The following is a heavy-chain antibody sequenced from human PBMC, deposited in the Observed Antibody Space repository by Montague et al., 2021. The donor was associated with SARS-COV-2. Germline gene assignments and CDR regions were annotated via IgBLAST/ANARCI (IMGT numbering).Heavy chain of an antibody. CDR2: IYYSGST. CDR3: ASSYGGNLGYYYYYRDV. D-gene: IGHD4-23*01. Sequence: TLSLTCTVSGGSISSGGYYWSWIRQHPGKGLEWIGYIYYSGSTYYNPSLKSRVTISVDMSKNQFSLKLSSVTAADTAVYYCASSYGGNLGYYYYYRDVWGKGTTVTVSS. J-gene: IGHJ6*03. CDR1: GGSISSGGYY. V-gene: IGHV4-31*03.